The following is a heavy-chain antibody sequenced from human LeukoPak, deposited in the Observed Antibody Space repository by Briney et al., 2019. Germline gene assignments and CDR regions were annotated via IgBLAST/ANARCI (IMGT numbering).Heavy chain of an antibody. J-gene: IGHJ4*02. V-gene: IGHV4-59*08. D-gene: IGHD5-18*01. Sequence: PSETLSLTCTVSGASITSHYWSWVRQPPGKGLEWIGYIFYDGSTKYNPSLKSRVTTSVDMSKNQFSLRLRPVTAADTAVYYCARIFIRNGYSSYFDCWGQGTLVTVSS. CDR3: ARIFIRNGYSSYFDC. CDR2: IFYDGST. CDR1: GASITSHY.